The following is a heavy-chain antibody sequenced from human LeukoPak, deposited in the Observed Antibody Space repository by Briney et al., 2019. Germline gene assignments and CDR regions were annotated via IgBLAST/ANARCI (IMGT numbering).Heavy chain of an antibody. CDR2: IYHSGST. V-gene: IGHV4-30-2*01. CDR1: GDSISSDGYS. J-gene: IGHJ4*02. CDR3: ARGNYYDRAFDY. D-gene: IGHD3-22*01. Sequence: SETLSLTCAVSGDSISSDGYSWSWIRQPPGKGLEWIGYIYHSGSTYYNPSLQSRVTISVDRSKNQFSLKLSSVTAADTAVYYCARGNYYDRAFDYWGQGTLVTVSS.